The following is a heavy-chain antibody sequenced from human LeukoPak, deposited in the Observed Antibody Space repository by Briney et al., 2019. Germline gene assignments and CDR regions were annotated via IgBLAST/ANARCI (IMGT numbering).Heavy chain of an antibody. Sequence: GGSLRLSCAASGFTFSSYEMNWVRQAPGKGLEWVSYISSSGSTIYYADSVKGRFTSSRDNAKNSLYRQMNSLRAEDTAVYYCARDRDYYYGMDVWGQGTTVTVSS. CDR1: GFTFSSYE. V-gene: IGHV3-48*03. CDR3: ARDRDYYYGMDV. J-gene: IGHJ6*02. CDR2: ISSSGSTI.